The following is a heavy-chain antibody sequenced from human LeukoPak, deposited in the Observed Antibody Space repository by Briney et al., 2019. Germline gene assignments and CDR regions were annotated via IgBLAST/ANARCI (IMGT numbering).Heavy chain of an antibody. D-gene: IGHD5-18*01. V-gene: IGHV3-21*01. CDR2: IGSSGSYI. CDR1: GFTFSSYH. J-gene: IGHJ4*02. Sequence: GGSLRLSCEASGFTFSSYHMNWVRQAPGKGLEWASSIGSSGSYIYYADSLTGRFTISRDNAKNSLYLQMNSLRAEDTAMYYCARRATTERGHSYGLDFWGQGTLVTVSS. CDR3: ARRATTERGHSYGLDF.